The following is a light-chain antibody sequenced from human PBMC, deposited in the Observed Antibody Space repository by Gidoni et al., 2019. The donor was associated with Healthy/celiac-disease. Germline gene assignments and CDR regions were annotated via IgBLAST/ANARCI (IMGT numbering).Light chain of an antibody. CDR2: GAS. CDR1: QSVSSSY. J-gene: IGKJ4*01. Sequence: EIVLTQSPGTLSLSPGERATLSCRASQSVSSSYLAWYQQKPGQAPRLLIYGASSRATGIPDRFSGSGSGTDFTLTISRLEPEDFAVYYCQQIGLTFXGXTKVEIK. CDR3: QQIGLT. V-gene: IGKV3-20*01.